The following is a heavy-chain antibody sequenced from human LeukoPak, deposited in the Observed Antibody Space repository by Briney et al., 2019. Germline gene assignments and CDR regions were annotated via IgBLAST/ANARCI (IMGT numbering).Heavy chain of an antibody. J-gene: IGHJ4*02. Sequence: LSLTCTVSGGSISSYYWSWIRQPPGKGLEWAAVIWYDGSNKYYADSVKGRFTISRDNSKNTLYLQMNSLRAEDTAVYYCARGGYCSSTSCYPLTLFDHWGQGTLVTVSS. CDR2: IWYDGSNK. CDR3: ARGGYCSSTSCYPLTLFDH. CDR1: GGSISSYY. D-gene: IGHD2-2*01. V-gene: IGHV3-33*08.